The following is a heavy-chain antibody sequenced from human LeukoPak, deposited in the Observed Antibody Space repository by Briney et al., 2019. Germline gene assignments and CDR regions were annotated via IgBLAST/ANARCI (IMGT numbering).Heavy chain of an antibody. Sequence: PGGSLRLTCAGSGFTFSNYAMNWVRQAPGKGLEWVSSISESGSNTDYADSVKGRFTISRDNSKNTLYLQMNSLRAEDTAIYYCARQWLVNGRGQGTLVTVSS. V-gene: IGHV3-23*01. CDR3: ARQWLVNG. D-gene: IGHD6-19*01. CDR1: GFTFSNYA. CDR2: ISESGSNT. J-gene: IGHJ4*02.